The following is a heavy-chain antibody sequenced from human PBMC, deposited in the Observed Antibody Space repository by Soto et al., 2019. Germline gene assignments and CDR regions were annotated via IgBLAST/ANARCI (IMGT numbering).Heavy chain of an antibody. V-gene: IGHV3-23*01. J-gene: IGHJ4*02. CDR2: ISASSHDT. CDR1: GFTFNSYA. CDR3: AKFRITMVRGVTIDS. Sequence: GGSLSLSCEASGFTFNSYAMGWVRPAPGKGLEWVSTISASSHDTYYADSVKGRFTISRDNSKNTLYVQMNSLRAEDTAIYYCAKFRITMVRGVTIDSWGQGTLVTVSS. D-gene: IGHD3-10*01.